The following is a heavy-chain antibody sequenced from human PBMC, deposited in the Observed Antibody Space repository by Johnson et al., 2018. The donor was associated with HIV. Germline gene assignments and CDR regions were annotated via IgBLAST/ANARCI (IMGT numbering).Heavy chain of an antibody. CDR3: ARGLQSMTVVVTRGAFDI. CDR2: ISSSGGTI. CDR1: GFTFNKFA. J-gene: IGHJ3*02. Sequence: VQLVESGGRVVQPGRSLTLSCAASGFTFNKFAMHWVRQAPGKGLEWVSYISSSGGTISNADSVKGRFTISRDNSENTLSLQMNSLRAEETAVYYCARGLQSMTVVVTRGAFDIWGQGTMVTVSS. D-gene: IGHD2-2*01. V-gene: IGHV3-48*01.